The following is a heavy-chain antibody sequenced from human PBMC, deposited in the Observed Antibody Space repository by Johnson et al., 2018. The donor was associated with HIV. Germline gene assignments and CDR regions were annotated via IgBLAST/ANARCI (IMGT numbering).Heavy chain of an antibody. CDR1: GFTFSNYW. J-gene: IGHJ3*02. CDR3: ARSSVRDDAIDI. CDR2: IGAAGDT. Sequence: VQLVESGGGLVQPGGSLRLSCAASGFTFSNYWMTWVRQAPGKGLEWVSAIGAAGDTYYSDSVKGRITISRENAKNSLYLQMNSLRVGDTAIYYCARSSVRDDAIDIWGQGTLVTVSS. V-gene: IGHV3-13*01. D-gene: IGHD3-10*01.